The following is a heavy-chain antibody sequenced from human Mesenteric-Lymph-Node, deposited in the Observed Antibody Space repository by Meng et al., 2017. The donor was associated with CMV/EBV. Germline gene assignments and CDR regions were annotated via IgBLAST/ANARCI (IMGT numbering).Heavy chain of an antibody. CDR1: GFTFSSFP. D-gene: IGHD1-26*01. Sequence: LKISCAASGFTFSSFPMHWVRQAPGKGLEWVTLISYDGTNKYYADSVKGRFTISRDDATNSLYLQMNSLRAEDAAVYFCVRVLKGGTYFDYWGQGTQVTVSS. J-gene: IGHJ4*02. CDR3: VRVLKGGTYFDY. V-gene: IGHV3-30-3*01. CDR2: ISYDGTNK.